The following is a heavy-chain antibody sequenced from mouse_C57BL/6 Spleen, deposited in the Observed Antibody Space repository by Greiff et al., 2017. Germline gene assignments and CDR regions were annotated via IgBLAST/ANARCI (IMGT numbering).Heavy chain of an antibody. CDR3: ARFPYDGYLGFDY. Sequence: QVQLQQSGAELMKPGASVKLSCKATGYTFTGYWIEWVKQRPGHGLEWIGEILPGSGSTNNNEKFKGKATFTADTSSNTAYMQLSSLTTEDSAIYYCARFPYDGYLGFDYWGQGTTLTVSS. D-gene: IGHD2-3*01. CDR2: ILPGSGST. V-gene: IGHV1-9*01. CDR1: GYTFTGYW. J-gene: IGHJ2*01.